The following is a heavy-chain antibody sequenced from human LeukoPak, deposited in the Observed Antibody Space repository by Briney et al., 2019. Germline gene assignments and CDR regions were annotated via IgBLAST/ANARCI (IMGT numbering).Heavy chain of an antibody. V-gene: IGHV1-69*01. Sequence: GSSVKVSRKASGGTFISYAISWVRQAPGQGLEWMGGIIPIFGTANYAQKFQGRVTITADESTSTAYMELSSLRSEDTAVYYCAREPIAAAEPKYYWGQGTLVTVSS. CDR1: GGTFISYA. CDR3: AREPIAAAEPKYY. D-gene: IGHD6-13*01. CDR2: IIPIFGTA. J-gene: IGHJ4*02.